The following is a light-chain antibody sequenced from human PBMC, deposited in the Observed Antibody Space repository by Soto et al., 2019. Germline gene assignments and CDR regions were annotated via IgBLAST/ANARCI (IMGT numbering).Light chain of an antibody. V-gene: IGLV2-14*03. J-gene: IGLJ3*02. CDR1: SSDVGGYNY. CDR2: DVS. Sequence: QSVLTQPASVSGSPGQSITISCTGTSSDVGGYNYVSWYQHHPGKAPKLIIYDVSNRPSGVSNRFSGSKSGNTASLTISGLQAEDEADYYCSSYTSSSTLLVFGGGTKLTVL. CDR3: SSYTSSSTLLV.